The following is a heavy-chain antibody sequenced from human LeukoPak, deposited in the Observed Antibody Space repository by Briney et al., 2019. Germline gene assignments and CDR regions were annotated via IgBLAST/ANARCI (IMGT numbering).Heavy chain of an antibody. J-gene: IGHJ3*02. CDR3: ARDFSAFDI. CDR1: GFTFSSYS. V-gene: IGHV3-21*01. Sequence: AGGSLRLSCAASGFTFSSYSMNWIRQAPGKGLEWVSSISSSSGFIFYADSVKGRFTISRDNAKDSLYLQMNSLRAEDTAVYYCARDFSAFDIWGQGTMVTVSS. CDR2: ISSSSGFI.